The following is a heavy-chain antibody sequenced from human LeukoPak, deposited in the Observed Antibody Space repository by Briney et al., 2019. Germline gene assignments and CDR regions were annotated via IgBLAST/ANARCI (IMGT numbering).Heavy chain of an antibody. CDR3: ARDVTIAPGGRDYYYAMDV. CDR1: GFTFSSYS. CDR2: ISRSSNYI. D-gene: IGHD2-15*01. J-gene: IGHJ6*02. V-gene: IGHV3-21*01. Sequence: PGGSLRLSCAASGFTFSSYSMSWVRQAPGKGLEWVSSISRSSNYIYYADSVKGRFTISRDNAKNSLYLQMNSLRAEDTAEYYCARDVTIAPGGRDYYYAMDVWGQGTTVIVSS.